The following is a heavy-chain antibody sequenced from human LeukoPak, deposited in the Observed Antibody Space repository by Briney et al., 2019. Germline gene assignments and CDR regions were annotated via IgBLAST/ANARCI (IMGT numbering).Heavy chain of an antibody. CDR2: ISGSGSRT. Sequence: GGSLRLSCAAAGFTFSSYGMTWVRQAPGKGLEWVSGISGSGSRTDYADSVKGRFTISRDNAKNTLYLQMNSLRAEDTAVYYCAKGSREWELLDAYDIWGQGTMVTVSS. D-gene: IGHD1-26*01. CDR1: GFTFSSYG. V-gene: IGHV3-23*01. J-gene: IGHJ3*02. CDR3: AKGSREWELLDAYDI.